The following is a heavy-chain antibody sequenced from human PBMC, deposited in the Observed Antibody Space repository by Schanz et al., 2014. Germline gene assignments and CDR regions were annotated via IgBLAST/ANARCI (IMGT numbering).Heavy chain of an antibody. Sequence: VQLVESGGGVVQPGRSLRLSCAASGFTFGDYAMTWVRQAPGKGLEWVSAINTGVNTYYADSVKGRFTISRDNSRDTVYLQMNSLRADDTAMYYCARWFLIRGVILDSWGHGTLVTVSS. CDR2: INTGVNT. D-gene: IGHD3-10*01. CDR3: ARWFLIRGVILDS. J-gene: IGHJ5*01. V-gene: IGHV3-23*04. CDR1: GFTFGDYA.